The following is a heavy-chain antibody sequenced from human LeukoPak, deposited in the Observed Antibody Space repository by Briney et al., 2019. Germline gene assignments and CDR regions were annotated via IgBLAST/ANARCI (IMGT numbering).Heavy chain of an antibody. D-gene: IGHD2-21*02. CDR1: GGSISSSSYY. CDR3: ARVTGYVMEDCLDY. Sequence: SETLSLTCTVSGGSISSSSYYWGWIRQPPGKGLEWIGSIYYSGSTYYNPSLKSRVTISVDTSKNQFSLRLSSVTAADTAVYYCARVTGYVMEDCLDYWGQGTLVTVSS. V-gene: IGHV4-39*07. J-gene: IGHJ4*02. CDR2: IYYSGST.